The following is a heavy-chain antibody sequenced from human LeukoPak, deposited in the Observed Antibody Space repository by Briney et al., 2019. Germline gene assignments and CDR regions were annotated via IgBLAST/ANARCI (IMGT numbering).Heavy chain of an antibody. V-gene: IGHV1-2*02. CDR2: INPDSGGT. CDR3: ARGLRGLTPGGNDY. J-gene: IGHJ4*02. D-gene: IGHD4-23*01. Sequence: GASVKVSCKASGYTFTGYYMHWVRQAPGQGLEWMGWINPDSGGTNYAQKFQGRVTMTRDTSISTAYMELSRLRSDDTAVYYCARGLRGLTPGGNDYWGQGTLVTVSS. CDR1: GYTFTGYY.